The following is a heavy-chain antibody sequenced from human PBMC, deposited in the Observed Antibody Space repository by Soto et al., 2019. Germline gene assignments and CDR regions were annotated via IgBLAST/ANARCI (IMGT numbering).Heavy chain of an antibody. CDR2: IIPILGIA. CDR3: AKDYYGSGSYLWDYYYYYMDV. V-gene: IGHV1-69*04. J-gene: IGHJ6*03. D-gene: IGHD3-10*01. Sequence: SVKVSCKASGGTFSSYTISWVRQAPGQGLEWMGRIIPILGIANYAQKFQGRVTITADKSTSTAYMELSSLRSEDTAVYYCAKDYYGSGSYLWDYYYYYMDVWGKGTTVTVSS. CDR1: GGTFSSYT.